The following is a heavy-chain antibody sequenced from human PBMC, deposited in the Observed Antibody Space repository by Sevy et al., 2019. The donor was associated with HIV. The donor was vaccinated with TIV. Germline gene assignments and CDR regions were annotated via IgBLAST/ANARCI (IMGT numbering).Heavy chain of an antibody. J-gene: IGHJ4*02. CDR1: GYTFTSYG. V-gene: IGHV1-18*01. Sequence: ASVKVSCKASGYTFTSYGISWVRQAPGQGLEWMGWISANNGNTNYVQKFLGRVTMTTDTSTTTAYMELRSLRSDDTAVYYCARDPRTFYYDSSGYGHDYWGQGTLVTVSS. CDR3: ARDPRTFYYDSSGYGHDY. CDR2: ISANNGNT. D-gene: IGHD3-22*01.